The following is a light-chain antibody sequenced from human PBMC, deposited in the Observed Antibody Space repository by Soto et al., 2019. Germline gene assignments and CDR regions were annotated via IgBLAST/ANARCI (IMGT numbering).Light chain of an antibody. CDR2: GAS. CDR1: QSVRSSY. CDR3: QQYGSSPRFT. Sequence: EIVLTQSPGTLSLSPGERATLACRASQSVRSSYLAWYQQKPGQAPRLLIYGASTRATGIPDRFSGSGSGIDFTLTISRLAPEDFAVYYCQQYGSSPRFTFGPGTKVDIK. J-gene: IGKJ3*01. V-gene: IGKV3-20*01.